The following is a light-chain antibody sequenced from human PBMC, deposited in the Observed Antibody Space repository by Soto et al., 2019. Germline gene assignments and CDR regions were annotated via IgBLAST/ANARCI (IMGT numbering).Light chain of an antibody. CDR2: DVS. CDR3: SSYTSSSTVE. J-gene: IGLJ2*01. CDR1: SGDVGGYNY. V-gene: IGLV2-14*03. Sequence: QSVLTQPASVSGSPGQSITISCTGTSGDVGGYNYVSWYQQQPGEAPKLMIFDVSNRPSGVSNRFSGSKSGNTASLTISGLQAEDEADYYCSSYTSSSTVEFGGGTKLTVL.